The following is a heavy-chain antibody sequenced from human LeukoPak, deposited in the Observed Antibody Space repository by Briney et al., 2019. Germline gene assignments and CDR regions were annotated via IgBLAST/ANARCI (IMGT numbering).Heavy chain of an antibody. CDR2: ISGSGGST. D-gene: IGHD5-18*01. CDR3: AKHSGIQLWSTFDY. Sequence: GGSLRLSCAASGFTFSSYAMSWVRQAPGKGLEWVSAISGSGGSTYYADSVKGRFTISRDNSKNTLYLQMNSLRVEDTAVYYCAKHSGIQLWSTFDYWGQGTLVTVSS. CDR1: GFTFSSYA. J-gene: IGHJ4*02. V-gene: IGHV3-23*01.